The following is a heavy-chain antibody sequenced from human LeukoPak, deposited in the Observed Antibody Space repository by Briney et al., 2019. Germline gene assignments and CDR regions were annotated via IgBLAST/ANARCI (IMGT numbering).Heavy chain of an antibody. CDR2: INHSGST. J-gene: IGHJ4*02. Sequence: SETLSLTCTVSGDSISSGDYYWSWIRQPPGKGLEWIGEINHSGSTNYNPSLKSRVTISVDTSKNQFSLKLSSVTAADTAVYYCARGRQYSYGRFDYWGQGTLVTVSS. CDR1: GDSISSGDYY. D-gene: IGHD5-18*01. CDR3: ARGRQYSYGRFDY. V-gene: IGHV4-39*07.